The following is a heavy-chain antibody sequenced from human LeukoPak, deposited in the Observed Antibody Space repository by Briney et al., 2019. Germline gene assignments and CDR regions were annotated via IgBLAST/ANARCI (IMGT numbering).Heavy chain of an antibody. CDR3: ARDENHYFDY. CDR2: IWYDGSNK. V-gene: IGHV3-33*01. Sequence: PRGSLRLSCAASGFTFSSYGIHWVRQAPGKGLEWVAVIWYDGSNKYYADSVKGRFTISRDNSENTLYLQMNSLRAEDTAIYYCARDENHYFDYWGQGTLVTVSS. CDR1: GFTFSSYG. J-gene: IGHJ4*02.